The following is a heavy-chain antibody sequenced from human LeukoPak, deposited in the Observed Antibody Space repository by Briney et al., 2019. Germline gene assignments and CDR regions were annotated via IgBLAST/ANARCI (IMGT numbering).Heavy chain of an antibody. CDR2: ISTSSSYI. CDR3: ARPKSDAWYFDL. Sequence: GGSLRLSCAASGFTFSSYSMNWVRQAPGKGLEWVSSISTSSSYIYYADSVKGRFTISRDNAKNSLYLQMNSLRAEDTAVYYCARPKSDAWYFDLWGRGTPVTVSS. V-gene: IGHV3-21*01. J-gene: IGHJ2*01. CDR1: GFTFSSYS.